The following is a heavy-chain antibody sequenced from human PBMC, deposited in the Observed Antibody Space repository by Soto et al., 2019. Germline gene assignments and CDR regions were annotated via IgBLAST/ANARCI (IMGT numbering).Heavy chain of an antibody. D-gene: IGHD3-10*01. CDR3: AGDPYYYGSAF. Sequence: SLRLSCSASVFRFSDHYMTWIRQAPGKGLEWVSKISGGGTTTHYADSVKGRFTVSRDNAKNSLYLQMNSLRAEDTAVYYCAGDPYYYGSAFWGQGTLVTVSS. J-gene: IGHJ4*02. CDR2: ISGGGTTT. CDR1: VFRFSDHY. V-gene: IGHV3-11*01.